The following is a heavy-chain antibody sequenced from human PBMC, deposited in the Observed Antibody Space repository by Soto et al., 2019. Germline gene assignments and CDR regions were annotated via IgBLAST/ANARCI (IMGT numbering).Heavy chain of an antibody. CDR2: IMPVFRTP. CDR1: GGTFRTAA. V-gene: IGHV1-69*06. D-gene: IGHD2-8*01. CDR3: ARDNDRPQLGGNYYYILDV. J-gene: IGHJ6*02. Sequence: QVQLVQSGAEVKKPGASVKVSCKTSGGTFRTAAISWVRQAPGQGLEWMGGIMPVFRTPDYAQKFQGRVTITADKSTNTAYMELSGLRSDDTAVYYCARDNDRPQLGGNYYYILDVWGQGTTITVSS.